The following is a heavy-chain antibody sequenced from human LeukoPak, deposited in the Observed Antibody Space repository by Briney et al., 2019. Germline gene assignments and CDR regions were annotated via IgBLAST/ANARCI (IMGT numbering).Heavy chain of an antibody. CDR2: IYTSGST. CDR1: GGPISSGSYY. CDR3: VRDPSKGSGSYPPV. V-gene: IGHV4-61*02. Sequence: SETLSLTCTVSGGPISSGSYYWSWIRQPAGKGLEWIGRIYTSGSTNYNPSLKSRVTISVDTSKNQFSLKLSSVTAADTAVYYCVRDPSKGSGSYPPVWGQGTLVTVSS. D-gene: IGHD3-10*01. J-gene: IGHJ4*02.